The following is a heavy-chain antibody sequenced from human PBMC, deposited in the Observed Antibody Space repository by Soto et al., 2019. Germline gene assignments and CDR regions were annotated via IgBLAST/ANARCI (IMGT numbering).Heavy chain of an antibody. V-gene: IGHV3-23*01. CDR1: GFTFNSYA. CDR2: ISGSGSA. D-gene: IGHD3-22*01. J-gene: IGHJ4*02. CDR3: AKDLVYYYDSSGYYGYTG. Sequence: EVQLLESGGGLVQPGGSLRLSCAASGFTFNSYAMRWVRQAPGKGLEWVSSISGSGSAYYAGSVKGRFTISRDNSKNTLYLQMNSLRAEDTAVYYCAKDLVYYYDSSGYYGYTGWGQGTLVTVSS.